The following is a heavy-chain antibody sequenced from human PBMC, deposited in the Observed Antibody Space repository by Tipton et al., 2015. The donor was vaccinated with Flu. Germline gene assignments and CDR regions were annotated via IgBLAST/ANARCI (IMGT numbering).Heavy chain of an antibody. CDR3: ASMGAYNWNDFAFDI. V-gene: IGHV4-39*07. CDR1: GGSIRSKSYS. D-gene: IGHD1-20*01. J-gene: IGHJ3*02. CDR2: IYSTGNP. Sequence: TLSLTCTVSGGSIRSKSYSWDWIRQPPGKGLEWIGGIYSTGNPYYKSSLKSRVTISVDTSKNQFSLKLSSVTAADTAVYYCASMGAYNWNDFAFDIWGQGTMVTVSS.